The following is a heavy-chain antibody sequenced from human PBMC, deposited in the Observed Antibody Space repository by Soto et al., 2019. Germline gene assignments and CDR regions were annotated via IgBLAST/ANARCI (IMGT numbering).Heavy chain of an antibody. CDR1: GLTFSSYA. CDR2: ISGSGGST. V-gene: IGHV3-23*01. J-gene: IGHJ4*02. CDR3: AKDKTTVTTEFDY. Sequence: EVQLLESGGGLVQPGGSLRLSCAASGLTFSSYAMSWVRQAPGKGLEWVSAISGSGGSTYYADSVKGRFTISRDNSKNKLYLQMNSLRAEDTAVYYCAKDKTTVTTEFDYWGQGTLVTVSS. D-gene: IGHD4-17*01.